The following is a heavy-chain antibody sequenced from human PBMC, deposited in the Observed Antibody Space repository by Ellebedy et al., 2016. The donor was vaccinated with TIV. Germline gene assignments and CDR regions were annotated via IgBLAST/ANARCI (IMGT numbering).Heavy chain of an antibody. CDR3: ANRAKAGTIHYWYFDL. CDR2: ISGSGGST. CDR1: GFTFSSYA. Sequence: GGSLRLXXAASGFTFSSYAMSWVRQAPGKGLEWVSAISGSGGSTYYADSVKGRFTISRDNSKNTLYLQMNSLRAEDTAVYYCANRAKAGTIHYWYFDLWGRGTLVTVSS. D-gene: IGHD1-7*01. V-gene: IGHV3-23*01. J-gene: IGHJ2*01.